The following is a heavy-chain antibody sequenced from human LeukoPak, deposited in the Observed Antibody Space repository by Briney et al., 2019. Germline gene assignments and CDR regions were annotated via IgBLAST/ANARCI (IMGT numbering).Heavy chain of an antibody. J-gene: IGHJ2*01. D-gene: IGHD4-17*01. CDR3: AREGGTTVTTSNWYSDL. V-gene: IGHV6-1*01. Sequence: SQTLSLTCAISGDSVSSNSAAWNWIRQSPSRGLEWLGRTYYRSKWYNDYAVSVKSRITINPDTSKNQFSLQLNSVTPEDTAVYYCAREGGTTVTTSNWYSDLWGRGTLVTVSS. CDR1: GDSVSSNSAA. CDR2: TYYRSKWYN.